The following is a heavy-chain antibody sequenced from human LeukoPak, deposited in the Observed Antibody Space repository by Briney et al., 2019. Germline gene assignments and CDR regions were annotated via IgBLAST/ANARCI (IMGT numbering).Heavy chain of an antibody. J-gene: IGHJ4*02. Sequence: SETLSLTCSVSGGSITSSSHNWGWIRQSPEKGLEWIGSIYYRGTTSYNPFLKSRVTISVDTSKNQFSLKLNSVTAADTAVYSCARLPRYGGYDHFDYWGQGILVIVSS. CDR2: IYYRGTT. CDR1: GGSITSSSHN. CDR3: ARLPRYGGYDHFDY. V-gene: IGHV4-39*07. D-gene: IGHD5-12*01.